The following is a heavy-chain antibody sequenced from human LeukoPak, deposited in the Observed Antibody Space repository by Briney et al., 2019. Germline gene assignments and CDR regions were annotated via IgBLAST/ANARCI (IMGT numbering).Heavy chain of an antibody. D-gene: IGHD3-22*01. V-gene: IGHV3-23*01. CDR1: GFIFSSYG. CDR2: ITGSGGST. J-gene: IGHJ4*02. Sequence: TGGSLRLSCAASGFIFSSYGMSWVRQAPGKGLEWVSDITGSGGSTYYADSVKGRFTISRDNSKNTLYLQMNSLRAEDTAVYHCAKVSPYYDSSGYYRYCFDYWGQGTLVTVSS. CDR3: AKVSPYYDSSGYYRYCFDY.